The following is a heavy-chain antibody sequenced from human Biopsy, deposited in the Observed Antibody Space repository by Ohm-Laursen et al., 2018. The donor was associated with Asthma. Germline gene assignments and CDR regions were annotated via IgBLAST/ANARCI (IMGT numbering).Heavy chain of an antibody. CDR1: GFSFRDYY. Sequence: SLRLSCAASGFSFRDYYMTWMRQSPGKGLEWVSSISSSGSTRYPAESVMGRFTISRDNDRNSLFLQMTSLRAEDTGIYFCARVLEDSDWGPLYFFGLDVWGQGTPVAVSS. J-gene: IGHJ6*02. CDR2: ISSSGSTR. CDR3: ARVLEDSDWGPLYFFGLDV. D-gene: IGHD7-27*01. V-gene: IGHV3-11*01.